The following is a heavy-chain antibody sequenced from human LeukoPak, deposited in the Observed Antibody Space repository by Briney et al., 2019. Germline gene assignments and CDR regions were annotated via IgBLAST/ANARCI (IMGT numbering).Heavy chain of an antibody. D-gene: IGHD4-11*01. V-gene: IGHV3-23*01. CDR3: AIPVELQELYYGMDV. J-gene: IGHJ6*02. CDR1: GFTFSSYA. Sequence: GGSLRLSCAASGFTFSSYAMSWVRQAPGKGLEWVSAISGSGGSTYYADSVKGRFTISRDNSKNTLYLQMNSLRAEDTAVYYCAIPVELQELYYGMDVWGQGTTVTVSS. CDR2: ISGSGGST.